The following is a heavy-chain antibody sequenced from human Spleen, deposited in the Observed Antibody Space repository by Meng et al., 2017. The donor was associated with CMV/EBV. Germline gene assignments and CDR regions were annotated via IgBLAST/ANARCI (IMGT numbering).Heavy chain of an antibody. V-gene: IGHV3-11*04. CDR1: GFRFDDYA. CDR3: EKDYGGNSDRFEY. CDR2: ISISGSTI. J-gene: IGHJ4*02. D-gene: IGHD4-23*01. Sequence: CAASGFRFDDYAMAWVRQAPGKGLEWVPHISISGSTIYYADSVKDRFTISRDIAKNSLYLQMNSLRGEDTAVYYCEKDYGGNSDRFEYWGRGTLVTVSS.